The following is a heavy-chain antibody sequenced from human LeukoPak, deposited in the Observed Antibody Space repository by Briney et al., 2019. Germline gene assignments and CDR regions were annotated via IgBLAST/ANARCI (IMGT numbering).Heavy chain of an antibody. CDR3: ARQNGAMVRGVTDY. Sequence: SETRSLTCAVSGYSISSGYYWGWIRQPPGKGLEWIGSIYHSGSTYYNPSLKSRVTISVDTSKNQFSLKLSSVTAADTAVYYCARQNGAMVRGVTDYWGQGTLVTVSS. CDR2: IYHSGST. CDR1: GYSISSGYY. V-gene: IGHV4-38-2*01. D-gene: IGHD3-10*01. J-gene: IGHJ4*02.